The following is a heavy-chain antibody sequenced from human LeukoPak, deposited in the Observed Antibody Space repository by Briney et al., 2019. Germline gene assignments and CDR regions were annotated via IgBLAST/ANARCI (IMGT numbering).Heavy chain of an antibody. V-gene: IGHV4-30-4*01. CDR3: ARDLVGVGANNDAFDI. D-gene: IGHD1-26*01. J-gene: IGHJ3*02. CDR2: IYYSGST. Sequence: SETLSLTCTVSGGSISSGDYYWSWIRQPPGKGLEWIGYIYYSGSTYYNPSLKSRVTISVDTSKNQFSLKLSSVTAADTAVYYCARDLVGVGANNDAFDIWGQGTMVTVSS. CDR1: GGSISSGDYY.